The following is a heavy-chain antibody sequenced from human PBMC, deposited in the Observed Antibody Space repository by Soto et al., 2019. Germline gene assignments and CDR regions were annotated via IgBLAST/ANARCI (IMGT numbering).Heavy chain of an antibody. D-gene: IGHD2-8*01. CDR2: ISYSGNT. Sequence: PSSTLSLPCSFSGDSSCTYYWSWNRQPPGTGLEWSGYISYSGNTNYNPSLKSRVTISIDTSKNRLSLNVTALTAADTAVYYGACLMGYRGSPIDYWGQGTQDTVSS. J-gene: IGHJ4*02. CDR1: GDSSCTYY. CDR3: ACLMGYRGSPIDY. V-gene: IGHV4-59*01.